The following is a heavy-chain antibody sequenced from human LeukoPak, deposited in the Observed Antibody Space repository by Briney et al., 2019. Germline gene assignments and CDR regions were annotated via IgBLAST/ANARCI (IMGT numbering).Heavy chain of an antibody. CDR1: GFTFSSYA. CDR2: ISYDGSNK. CDR3: ARQPRQHYLAPYYYYYYMDV. J-gene: IGHJ6*03. V-gene: IGHV3-30-3*01. D-gene: IGHD2-21*01. Sequence: GGSLRLSCAASGFTFSSYAMHWVRQAPGKGLEWVAVISYDGSNKYYADSVKGRFTISRDNSKNTLYLQMNSLRAEDTAVYYCARQPRQHYLAPYYYYYYMDVWGKGTTVTVSS.